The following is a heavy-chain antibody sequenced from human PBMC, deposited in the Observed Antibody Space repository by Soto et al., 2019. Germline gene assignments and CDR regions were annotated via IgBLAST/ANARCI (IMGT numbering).Heavy chain of an antibody. CDR3: ARRDMLTGYVYFDY. D-gene: IGHD3-9*01. CDR2: IYPDDSDT. CDR1: GYTFTKYW. V-gene: IGHV5-51*01. J-gene: IGHJ4*02. Sequence: GESLKISCQASGYTFTKYWVGWVRQMPGKGLEWMGIIYPDDSDTSYSPSFQGHVTISADKSISTAYLQWSSLKASDSATYYCARRDMLTGYVYFDYWGQGTQVTVSS.